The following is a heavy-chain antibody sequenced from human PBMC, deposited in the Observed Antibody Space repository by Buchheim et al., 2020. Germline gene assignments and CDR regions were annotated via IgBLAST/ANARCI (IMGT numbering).Heavy chain of an antibody. CDR2: ITSDGSNK. CDR1: GFSFSTYG. D-gene: IGHD2-15*01. Sequence: QVQLVESGGGVVQPGTSLRLSCAASGFSFSTYGIQWVRQAPGKGLEWVALITSDGSNKYYLDSVKGRFAISRANSKNTVYLHMNSLRADDSGVYYCAKGGDYDSWGQGTL. CDR3: AKGGDYDS. J-gene: IGHJ4*02. V-gene: IGHV3-30*18.